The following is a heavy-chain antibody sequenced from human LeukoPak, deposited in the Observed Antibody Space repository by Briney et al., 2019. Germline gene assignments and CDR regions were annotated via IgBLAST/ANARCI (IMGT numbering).Heavy chain of an antibody. CDR2: IRSSDDST. V-gene: IGHV3-23*01. D-gene: IGHD4-17*01. J-gene: IGHJ3*02. Sequence: PGGSLRLSCAASGFTFSSYGMTWVRQAPGGGLEWVSYIRSSDDSTYYADSVKGRFTISRDTSKDTLFLQMNSLRAEDTAVYYCAKERGNGVRGAFDIWGQETMVTVSS. CDR3: AKERGNGVRGAFDI. CDR1: GFTFSSYG.